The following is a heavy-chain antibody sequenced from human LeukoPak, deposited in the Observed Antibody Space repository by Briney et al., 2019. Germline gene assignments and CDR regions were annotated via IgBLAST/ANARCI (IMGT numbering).Heavy chain of an antibody. Sequence: GASVKVSCKASGYTFTGYYMHWVRQAPGQGLEWMGWINPNSGGTNYAQKFPGRVTMTRDTSISTAYMELSRLRSDDPAGYYCAREGGGTGRWFDPWGQGTLVTVSS. V-gene: IGHV1-2*02. CDR3: AREGGGTGRWFDP. J-gene: IGHJ5*02. CDR2: INPNSGGT. D-gene: IGHD2-15*01. CDR1: GYTFTGYY.